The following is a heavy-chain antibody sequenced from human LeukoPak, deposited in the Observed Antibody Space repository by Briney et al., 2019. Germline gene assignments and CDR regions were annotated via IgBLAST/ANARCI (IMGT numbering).Heavy chain of an antibody. V-gene: IGHV3-30*18. J-gene: IGHJ5*02. CDR3: AKDPSIAARPSFRFDP. Sequence: GGSLRLSCAASGFTFSSYGMHWVRQAPGKGLEWVAVISYDGSNKYYADSVKGRFTISRDNSKNTLYLQMNSLRAEDTAVYYCAKDPSIAARPSFRFDPWGQGTLVTVSS. CDR2: ISYDGSNK. D-gene: IGHD6-6*01. CDR1: GFTFSSYG.